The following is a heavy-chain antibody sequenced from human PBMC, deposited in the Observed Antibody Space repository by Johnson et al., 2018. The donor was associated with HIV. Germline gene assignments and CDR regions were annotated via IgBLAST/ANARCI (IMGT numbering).Heavy chain of an antibody. CDR3: ARVIGYDSSGKAFDI. CDR1: GFTFDDYG. CDR2: INWNGGRT. Sequence: VQLVESGGGLVKPGGSLRLSCAASGFTFDDYGMSWVRQAPGKGLEWVSDINWNGGRTGYADSVKGRFTISRDKAKNSLYLQMKSLRAEDTALYHCARVIGYDSSGKAFDIWGQGTMVTVSS. V-gene: IGHV3-20*01. J-gene: IGHJ3*02. D-gene: IGHD3-22*01.